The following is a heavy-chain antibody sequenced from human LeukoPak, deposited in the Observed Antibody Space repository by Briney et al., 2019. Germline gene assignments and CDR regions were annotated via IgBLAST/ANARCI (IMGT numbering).Heavy chain of an antibody. CDR3: ARDSDSGTSWTNWFDP. CDR2: ISPNSGGT. V-gene: IGHV1-2*02. J-gene: IGHJ5*02. CDR1: GYTFSDYY. D-gene: IGHD1-26*01. Sequence: GASVKVSCKASGYTFSDYYIHWVRQAPGQGPEWMGWISPNSGGTKYAQKFQGRVTMTRDTSISTAYMELSRLRSGDTAVYYCARDSDSGTSWTNWFDPWGQGTLVTVSS.